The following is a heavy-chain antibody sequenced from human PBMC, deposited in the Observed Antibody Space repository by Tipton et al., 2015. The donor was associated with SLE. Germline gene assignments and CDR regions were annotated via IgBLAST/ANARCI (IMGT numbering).Heavy chain of an antibody. CDR3: ARDLRDWVGATRQGFDY. CDR2: IKSKTDGGTT. V-gene: IGHV3-15*01. CDR1: GFTFSNAW. Sequence: SLRLSCEASGFTFSNAWMSWVRQVPGKGLEWVGRIKSKTDGGTTDYAAPVKGRFTISRDDSKNTPYLQMNSLRAEDTAVYYCARDLRDWVGATRQGFDYWGQGTLVTVSS. J-gene: IGHJ4*02. D-gene: IGHD1-26*01.